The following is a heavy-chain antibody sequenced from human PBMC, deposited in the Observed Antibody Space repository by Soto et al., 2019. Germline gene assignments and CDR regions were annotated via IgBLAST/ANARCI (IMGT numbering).Heavy chain of an antibody. CDR3: AGQGYCSSTSCLQRWFDP. CDR1: GYSFTSYW. V-gene: IGHV5-51*01. CDR2: IYPGDSDT. D-gene: IGHD2-2*01. J-gene: IGHJ5*02. Sequence: PGESLKISCKGSGYSFTSYWIGWVRQMPGKGLEWMGIIYPGDSDTRYSPSFQGQVTISADKSISTAYLQWSSLKASDTAMYYCAGQGYCSSTSCLQRWFDPWGQGTLVTVSS.